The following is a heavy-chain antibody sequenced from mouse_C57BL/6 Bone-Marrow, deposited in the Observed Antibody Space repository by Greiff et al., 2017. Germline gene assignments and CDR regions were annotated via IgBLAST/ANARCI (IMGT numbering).Heavy chain of an antibody. D-gene: IGHD2-10*02. Sequence: QVQLQQSGAELVRPGASVTLSCKASGYTFTDYEMHWVKQTPVHGLEWIGAIDPETGGTAYNQKFKGKAILTADKSSSTAYMELRSLTSEDSAVXYCTRSYGNFDYWGQGTTLTVSS. CDR3: TRSYGNFDY. J-gene: IGHJ2*01. CDR1: GYTFTDYE. V-gene: IGHV1-15*01. CDR2: IDPETGGT.